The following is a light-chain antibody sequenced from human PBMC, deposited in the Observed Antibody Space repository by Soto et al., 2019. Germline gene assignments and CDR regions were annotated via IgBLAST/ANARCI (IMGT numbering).Light chain of an antibody. CDR2: DAS. V-gene: IGKV1-5*01. CDR1: QSISSW. CDR3: QQYGSSGT. J-gene: IGKJ1*01. Sequence: GDRVTITCRASQSISSWLAWYQQKPGKAPKFLIYDASNLESGVPSRFSGSGSGTDFTLTISRLEPEDFAVYYCQQYGSSGTFGQGTKVDIK.